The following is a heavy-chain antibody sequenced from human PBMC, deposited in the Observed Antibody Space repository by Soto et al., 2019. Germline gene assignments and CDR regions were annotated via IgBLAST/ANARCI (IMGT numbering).Heavy chain of an antibody. J-gene: IGHJ6*02. CDR1: TSCG. D-gene: IGHD1-26*01. V-gene: IGHV1-18*04. CDR2: ISAYNGNT. CDR3: ARIVGATPHYYYGMDV. Sequence: TSCGGRWVRQSPKKGLEWMGWISAYNGNTNYAQKLQGRVTMTTDTSTSTAYMELRSLRSDDTAVYYCARIVGATPHYYYGMDVCGQGTTVTVSS.